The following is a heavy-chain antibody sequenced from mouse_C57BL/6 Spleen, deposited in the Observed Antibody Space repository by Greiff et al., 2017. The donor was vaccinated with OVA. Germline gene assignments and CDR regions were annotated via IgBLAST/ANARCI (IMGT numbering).Heavy chain of an antibody. D-gene: IGHD3-2*02. CDR2: IDPETGGT. Sequence: QVQLQQSGAELVRPGASVTLSCKASGYTFTDYEMHWVKQTPVHGLEWIGAIDPETGGTAYNQKFKGKAILTADKSSSTAYMELRSLTSEDSAVYYCTRSGSGYVFDYWGQGTILTVSS. J-gene: IGHJ2*01. CDR1: GYTFTDYE. CDR3: TRSGSGYVFDY. V-gene: IGHV1-15*01.